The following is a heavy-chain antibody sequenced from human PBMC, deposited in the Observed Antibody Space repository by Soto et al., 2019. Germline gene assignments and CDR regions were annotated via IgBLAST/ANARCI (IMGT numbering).Heavy chain of an antibody. CDR3: ARDRLCQQLAPLGYGMDV. D-gene: IGHD6-13*01. Sequence: ASVKVSCKASGYTFSSYAMHWVRQAPGQRLEWMGWINAGNGNTKYSQKFQGRVTITRDTSASTAYMELSSLRSEDTAVYYCARDRLCQQLAPLGYGMDVWGQGTTVTVSS. CDR1: GYTFSSYA. J-gene: IGHJ6*02. CDR2: INAGNGNT. V-gene: IGHV1-3*01.